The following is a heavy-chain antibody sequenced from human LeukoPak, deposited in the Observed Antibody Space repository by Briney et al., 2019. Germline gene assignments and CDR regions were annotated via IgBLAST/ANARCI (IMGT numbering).Heavy chain of an antibody. CDR3: ARDNGYSYGYVDY. V-gene: IGHV3-53*01. CDR1: GFTVSSNY. Sequence: GGSLRLSCAASGFTVSSNYMSWVRQAPGKGLEWVSVIYSGGSTYYADSVKGRFTISRYNSKNTLYLQMNSLRAEDTAVYYCARDNGYSYGYVDYWGQGTLVTVSS. CDR2: IYSGGST. D-gene: IGHD5-18*01. J-gene: IGHJ4*02.